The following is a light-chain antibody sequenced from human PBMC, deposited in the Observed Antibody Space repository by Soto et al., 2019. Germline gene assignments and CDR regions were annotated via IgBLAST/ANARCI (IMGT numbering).Light chain of an antibody. CDR1: QSVSRNY. CDR2: GAS. CDR3: QQFSSYPLT. J-gene: IGKJ4*01. V-gene: IGKV3-20*01. Sequence: EIALTQSPGTLSLSPGERATLSCRASQSVSRNYLAWYQHKPGQAPTLLIYGASRRTPGIPDRFSGSGSGTDFTLTISGLEPEDFAVYYCQQFSSYPLTFGGGTKVDI.